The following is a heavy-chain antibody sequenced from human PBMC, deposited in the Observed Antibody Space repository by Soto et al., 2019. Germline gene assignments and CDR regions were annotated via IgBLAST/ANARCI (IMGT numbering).Heavy chain of an antibody. Sequence: SETLSLTCAVSSGSISSSNWWSWVRQPPGKGLEWIGEIYHSGSTNYNPSLKSRVTISVDKSKNQFSLKLSSVTAADTAVYYCERVGVGIHVFDYWGQGTLVTVSS. CDR1: SGSISSSNW. CDR3: ERVGVGIHVFDY. J-gene: IGHJ4*02. D-gene: IGHD1-26*01. V-gene: IGHV4-4*02. CDR2: IYHSGST.